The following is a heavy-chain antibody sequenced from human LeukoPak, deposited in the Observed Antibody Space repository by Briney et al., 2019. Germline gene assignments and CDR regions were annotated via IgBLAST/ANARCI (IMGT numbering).Heavy chain of an antibody. Sequence: GRCLRLSCAASPFGFSNFGMYWVRQTPDKGLEWVAYIRRDGTYINYLDSVKGRFSISRDNSKTTVWLQVHSLRVEDTALYYCASGGPTGGSLAYWGQGTLVTVSS. D-gene: IGHD1-26*01. CDR3: ASGGPTGGSLAY. V-gene: IGHV3-30*02. CDR2: IRRDGTYI. J-gene: IGHJ4*02. CDR1: PFGFSNFG.